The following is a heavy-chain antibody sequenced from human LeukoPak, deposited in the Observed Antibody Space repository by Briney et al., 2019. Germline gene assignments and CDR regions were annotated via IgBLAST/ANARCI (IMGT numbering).Heavy chain of an antibody. J-gene: IGHJ4*02. CDR2: IYGGGNI. D-gene: IGHD5-24*01. CDR1: GFTVSSNY. V-gene: IGHV3-53*01. CDR3: AKGLGKATITPLGY. Sequence: GGSLRLSCAASGFTVSSNYMNWVRQAPGKGLEWVSVIYGGGNIYYADSVKGRFTISRDNSKNTLYLQMDSLRAEDTAVYYCAKGLGKATITPLGYWGQGTLVTVSS.